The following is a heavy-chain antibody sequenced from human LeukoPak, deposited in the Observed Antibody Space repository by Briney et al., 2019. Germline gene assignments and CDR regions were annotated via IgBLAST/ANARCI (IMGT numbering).Heavy chain of an antibody. J-gene: IGHJ3*02. CDR3: ARKDIVVVPAASDAFDI. D-gene: IGHD2-2*01. Sequence: GASVKVSCKASGYTFTSYGISWVRQAPGQGLEWMGWINPNSGGTNYAQKFQGRVTMTRDTSISTAYMELSRLRSDDTAVYYCARKDIVVVPAASDAFDIWGQGTMVTVSS. V-gene: IGHV1-2*02. CDR1: GYTFTSYG. CDR2: INPNSGGT.